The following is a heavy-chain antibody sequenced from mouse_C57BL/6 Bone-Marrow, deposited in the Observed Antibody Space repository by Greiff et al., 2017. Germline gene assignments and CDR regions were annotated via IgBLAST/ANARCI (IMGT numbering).Heavy chain of an antibody. Sequence: QVQLQQSGAELVRPGASVTLSCKASGYTFTDYEMHWVKQTPVHGLEWIGAIDPETGGTAYNQKFKGKAILTADKSSSTAYMELRSLTSEDSAVXYCTRGWGWLLWFAYWGQGTLVTVSA. J-gene: IGHJ3*01. CDR2: IDPETGGT. CDR3: TRGWGWLLWFAY. CDR1: GYTFTDYE. D-gene: IGHD2-3*01. V-gene: IGHV1-15*01.